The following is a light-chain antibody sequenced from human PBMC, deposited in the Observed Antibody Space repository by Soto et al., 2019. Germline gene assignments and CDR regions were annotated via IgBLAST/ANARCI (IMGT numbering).Light chain of an antibody. CDR3: QHYNSYSEA. CDR1: QTISSW. Sequence: DIQMTQSPSTLSGSVGDRVTITCRASQTISSWVAWYQQKPGKAPKLLIYKASTLKSGVPSRFSGSGSGTEFTLTISSLQPDDFATYYCQHYNSYSEAFGQGTRLEIK. V-gene: IGKV1-5*03. J-gene: IGKJ5*01. CDR2: KAS.